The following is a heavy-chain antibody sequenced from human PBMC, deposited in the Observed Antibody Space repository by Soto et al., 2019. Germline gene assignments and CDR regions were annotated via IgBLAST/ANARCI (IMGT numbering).Heavy chain of an antibody. CDR1: GYTLTELS. CDR2: FDPEDGET. D-gene: IGHD5-18*01. V-gene: IGHV1-24*01. CDR3: ATVGSYGPKNDAFDI. Sequence: ASVKVSCKVSGYTLTELSMHWVRQAPGKGLEWMGGFDPEDGETIYAQKFQGRVTMTEDTSTDTAYMELSSLRSEDTAVYYCATVGSYGPKNDAFDIWGQGTMVTVSS. J-gene: IGHJ3*02.